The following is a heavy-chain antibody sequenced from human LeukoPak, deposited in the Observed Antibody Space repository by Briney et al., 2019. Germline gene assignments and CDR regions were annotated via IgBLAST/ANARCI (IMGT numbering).Heavy chain of an antibody. CDR2: IYYSGRT. Sequence: PSETLSLTCTVSRGSISSSSYYSGWIRPPPGTGLEWIVSIYYSGRTYYNPSLKSRLTISVATSKNQFSLKLSSVTAADTAVYYCARLRSGSSGWGYYYYYYMDVWGKGTTVTISS. V-gene: IGHV4-39*07. D-gene: IGHD6-19*01. CDR3: ARLRSGSSGWGYYYYYYMDV. CDR1: RGSISSSSYY. J-gene: IGHJ6*03.